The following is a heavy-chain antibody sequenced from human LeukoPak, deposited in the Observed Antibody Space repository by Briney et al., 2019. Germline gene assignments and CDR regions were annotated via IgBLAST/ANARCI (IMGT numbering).Heavy chain of an antibody. CDR2: IIPIFGTA. J-gene: IGHJ4*02. Sequence: SVKVSCKASGGTFSSYAISWVRQAPGQGLEWMGGIIPIFGTANYAQKFQGRVTITADKSTSTAYMGLSSLRSEDTAVYYCARVLDGYVDYWGQGTLVTVSS. V-gene: IGHV1-69*06. CDR1: GGTFSSYA. D-gene: IGHD5-24*01. CDR3: ARVLDGYVDY.